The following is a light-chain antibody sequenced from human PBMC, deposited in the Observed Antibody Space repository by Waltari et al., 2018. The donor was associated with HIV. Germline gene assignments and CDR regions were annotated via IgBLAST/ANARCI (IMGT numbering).Light chain of an antibody. CDR3: RSWDSSTAV. J-gene: IGLJ2*01. V-gene: IGLV3-1*01. CDR1: KLGDKY. Sequence: SYELTQPPSVSVSPGQTASITCSGDKLGDKYACWYQQKLGKSPVLVIFQDSKRHSGLRERFTCSNAWITATLTICGTQAIAEADYYCRSWDSSTAVFGGGTKLTVL. CDR2: QDS.